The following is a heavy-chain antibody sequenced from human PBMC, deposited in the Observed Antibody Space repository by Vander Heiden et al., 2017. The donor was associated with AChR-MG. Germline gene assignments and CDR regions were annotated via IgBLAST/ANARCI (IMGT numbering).Heavy chain of an antibody. CDR1: GFTFRSYA. D-gene: IGHD2-15*01. CDR2: ITASGGTI. Sequence: EVQLLESGGGLVQPGGSLRLSCEASGFTFRSYAMLWVRQAPGKGLEWVSGITASGGTIYYADSVKGRFTISRDNSKNTVSVHMNSLGAEDTAVYYCAKGGCSGGSCHYDYWGQGNKVIVSS. CDR3: AKGGCSGGSCHYDY. J-gene: IGHJ4*02. V-gene: IGHV3-23*01.